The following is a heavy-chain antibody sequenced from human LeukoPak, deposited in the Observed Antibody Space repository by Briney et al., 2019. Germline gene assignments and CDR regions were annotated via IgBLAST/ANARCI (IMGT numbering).Heavy chain of an antibody. D-gene: IGHD5-24*01. CDR1: GGSFSGYY. V-gene: IGHV4-34*01. Sequence: SETLSLTCAVYGGSFSGYYWSWIRQPPGKGLEWIGEINHSGSTNYNPSLKSRVTISVDTSKNQFSLKLSSVTAADTAVYYCARRGGKMGWFDPWGQGTLVTVSS. CDR2: INHSGST. J-gene: IGHJ5*02. CDR3: ARRGGKMGWFDP.